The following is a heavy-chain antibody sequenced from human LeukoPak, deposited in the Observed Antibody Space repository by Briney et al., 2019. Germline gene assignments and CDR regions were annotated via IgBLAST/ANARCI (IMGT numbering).Heavy chain of an antibody. D-gene: IGHD6-13*01. J-gene: IGHJ4*02. CDR3: ARHGDSSSWYLDY. Sequence: SETLSLTCTVCGGSISSSSYYWGWIRQPPGKGLEWIGSIYYSESTYYNPSLKSRVTISVDTSKNQFSLKLSSVTAADTAVYYCARHGDSSSWYLDYWGQGTLVTVSS. V-gene: IGHV4-39*01. CDR1: GGSISSSSYY. CDR2: IYYSEST.